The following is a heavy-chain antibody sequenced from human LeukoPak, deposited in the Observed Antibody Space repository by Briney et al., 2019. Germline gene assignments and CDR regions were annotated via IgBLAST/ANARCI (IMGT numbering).Heavy chain of an antibody. CDR1: GFTFSSYA. J-gene: IGHJ4*02. V-gene: IGHV3-30*04. D-gene: IGHD4-11*01. Sequence: GRSLRLSCAASGFTFSSYAMHWVRQAPGKGLEWVAVISYDGSNKNYADSVKGRFTISRDNSKNTLYLQVNSLRVEDTAVYYCARDYSNSLLDYWGQGTLVTVSS. CDR2: ISYDGSNK. CDR3: ARDYSNSLLDY.